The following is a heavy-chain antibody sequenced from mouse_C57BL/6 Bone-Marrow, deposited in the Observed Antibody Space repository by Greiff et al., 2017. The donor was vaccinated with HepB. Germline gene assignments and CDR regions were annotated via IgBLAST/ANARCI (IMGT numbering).Heavy chain of an antibody. J-gene: IGHJ3*01. D-gene: IGHD2-12*01. CDR2: ISYSGST. V-gene: IGHV3-1*01. Sequence: VQLQQSGPGMVKPSQSLSLTCTVTGYSITSGYDWHWIRHFPGNKLEWMGYISYSGSTNYNPSLKSRISITLDTSKNHFFLKLNSVTTEDTATYYCARGSHDRAWFAYWGQGTLVTVSA. CDR1: GYSITSGYD. CDR3: ARGSHDRAWFAY.